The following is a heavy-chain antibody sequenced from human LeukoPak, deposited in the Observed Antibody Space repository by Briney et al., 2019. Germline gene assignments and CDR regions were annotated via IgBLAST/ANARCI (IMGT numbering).Heavy chain of an antibody. J-gene: IGHJ4*02. D-gene: IGHD4-11*01. Sequence: GGSLRLSCAASGFTFSAYGTHWVRQAPGKWLEWVAVIWYDGSKKYYADSVKGRFTISRDNSKNTLYLQMNSLRAEDTAVYYCAKGYSNYFDYWGQGTLVTVSS. V-gene: IGHV3-33*06. CDR3: AKGYSNYFDY. CDR1: GFTFSAYG. CDR2: IWYDGSKK.